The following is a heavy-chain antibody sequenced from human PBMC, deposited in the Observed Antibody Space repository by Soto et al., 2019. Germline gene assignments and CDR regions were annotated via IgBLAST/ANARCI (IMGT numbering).Heavy chain of an antibody. CDR1: GFAFSNHP. J-gene: IGHJ3*01. CDR2: ISDGGDLT. CDR3: ARRAFGSSRSFDL. D-gene: IGHD6-6*01. Sequence: GGSLRLSCAASGFAFSNHPMSWVRQAPERGLEWVSGISDGGDLTYNADSVRGRFTISRDNSKNILFLQMNSLRAEDTALYYCARRAFGSSRSFDLWGQGTMVTVSS. V-gene: IGHV3-23*01.